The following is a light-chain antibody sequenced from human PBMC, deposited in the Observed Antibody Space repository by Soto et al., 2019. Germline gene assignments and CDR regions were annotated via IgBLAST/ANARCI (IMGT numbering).Light chain of an antibody. CDR2: AAS. Sequence: AIPMTQSPSSLSASIGDRVSITCRASQDIRNDLGWFQQKPGKAPNLLIYAASNLLSEVPSRFSGSGSGTDFTLTISSLQPEDFATYYCLQNHNYPWTFGQGTKVEIK. CDR3: LQNHNYPWT. J-gene: IGKJ1*01. CDR1: QDIRND. V-gene: IGKV1-6*01.